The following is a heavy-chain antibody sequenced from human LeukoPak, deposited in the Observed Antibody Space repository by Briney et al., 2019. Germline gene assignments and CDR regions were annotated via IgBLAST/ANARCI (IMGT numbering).Heavy chain of an antibody. CDR3: ARGRNWGVDY. V-gene: IGHV1-69*13. J-gene: IGHJ4*02. CDR1: GGTFSSYA. D-gene: IGHD7-27*01. Sequence: ASVKVSCKASGGTFSSYAISWVRQAPGQGLEWMGGIIPIFGTANYAQKFQGRVTTTADESTSTAYMELSSLRSEDTAVYYCARGRNWGVDYWGQGTLVTVSS. CDR2: IIPIFGTA.